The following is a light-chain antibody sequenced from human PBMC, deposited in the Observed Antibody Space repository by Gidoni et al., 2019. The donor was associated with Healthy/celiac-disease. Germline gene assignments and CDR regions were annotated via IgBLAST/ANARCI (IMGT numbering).Light chain of an antibody. J-gene: IGKJ4*01. V-gene: IGKV3-11*01. CDR2: DAS. CDR3: QQRSNWPRLT. Sequence: DIVLTQSPATLSLSPGERATLSCSASQSVSSYLAWYQQKPGQAPRLLIYDASNRATGIPARFSGSGSGTDFTLTISSLEPEDFAVYYCQQRSNWPRLTFXGXTKVEIK. CDR1: QSVSSY.